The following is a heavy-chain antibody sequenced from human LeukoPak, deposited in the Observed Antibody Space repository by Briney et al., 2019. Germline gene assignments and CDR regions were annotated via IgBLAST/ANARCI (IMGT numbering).Heavy chain of an antibody. CDR1: GGSFSGYY. J-gene: IGHJ6*03. V-gene: IGHV4-34*01. Sequence: SETLSLTCAVYGGSFSGYYWSWLRQPPGKGLEWIGEINHSGSTNYNPSLKSRLTISVDTSKNQFSLKLSSVTAADTAVYYCARGKGITMARGGASWYYYYYMDVWGKGTTVSVSS. D-gene: IGHD3-10*01. CDR3: ARGKGITMARGGASWYYYYYMDV. CDR2: INHSGST.